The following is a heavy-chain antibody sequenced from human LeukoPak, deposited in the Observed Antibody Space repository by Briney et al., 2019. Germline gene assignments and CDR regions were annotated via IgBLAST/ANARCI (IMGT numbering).Heavy chain of an antibody. CDR1: GGPFSGYY. CDR2: INHSGSS. V-gene: IGHV4-34*01. D-gene: IGHD2-8*01. CDR3: ARASGYCTNGVCPEDY. J-gene: IGHJ4*02. Sequence: PGESLSLTCAVYGGPFSGYYWSWIRQPPGKGLEWIGEINHSGSSNYNPSLKSRVTISVDTSKNQFSLKLSSVTAADTAVYYCARASGYCTNGVCPEDYWGQGALVTVSS.